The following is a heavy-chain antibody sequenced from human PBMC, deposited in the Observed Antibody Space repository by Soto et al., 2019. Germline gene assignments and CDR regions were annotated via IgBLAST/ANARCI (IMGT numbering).Heavy chain of an antibody. D-gene: IGHD3-10*01. CDR2: IIPIFGTA. Sequence: SVKVSCKASGGTFSSYAISWVRQAPGQGLEWMGGIIPIFGTANYAQKFQGRVTITADKSTSTAYMELSSLRSEDTAVHYCARAPRGATYYYYGMDVRGQGTTVTLSS. CDR1: GGTFSSYA. J-gene: IGHJ6*02. V-gene: IGHV1-69*06. CDR3: ARAPRGATYYYYGMDV.